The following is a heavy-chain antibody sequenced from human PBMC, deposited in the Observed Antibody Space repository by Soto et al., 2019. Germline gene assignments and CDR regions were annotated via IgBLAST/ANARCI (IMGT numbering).Heavy chain of an antibody. J-gene: IGHJ4*02. CDR2: IYPVDSDT. CDR1: GYTFINYW. Sequence: GESLKISCKGSGYTFINYWIGWVRQMPGKGLEWMGIIYPVDSDTRYSPSFQGQVTISVDKSISTAYLQWTSLKASDTATYYCARRELDYGDPTGPDYWGQGTLVTVSS. V-gene: IGHV5-51*01. D-gene: IGHD4-17*01. CDR3: ARRELDYGDPTGPDY.